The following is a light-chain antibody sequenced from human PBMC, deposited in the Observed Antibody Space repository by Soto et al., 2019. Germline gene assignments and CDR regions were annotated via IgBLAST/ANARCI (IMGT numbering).Light chain of an antibody. Sequence: EIVLTQSPGTLSLSPGERATLSCKSSQTVRSDLAWYQQKPGQAPRLLIYDASNRATGIPARFSGSGPGTDFTLTISSLEPEDFAVYYCQQRTNWPAITFGQGTRLEIK. V-gene: IGKV3-11*01. J-gene: IGKJ5*01. CDR2: DAS. CDR1: QTVRSD. CDR3: QQRTNWPAIT.